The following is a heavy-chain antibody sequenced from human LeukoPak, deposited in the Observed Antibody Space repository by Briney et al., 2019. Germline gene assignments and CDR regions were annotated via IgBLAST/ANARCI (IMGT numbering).Heavy chain of an antibody. D-gene: IGHD3-3*01. V-gene: IGHV4-34*01. CDR2: INHSGST. CDR3: ARAPAPHYDFWSGYYRDNWFDP. CDR1: GGSFSVYY. J-gene: IGHJ5*02. Sequence: SETLSLTCAVYGGSFSVYYWSWIRQPPGKGLEWIGEINHSGSTNYNPSLKSRVTISVDTSKNQFSLKLSSVTAADTAVYYCARAPAPHYDFWSGYYRDNWFDPWGQGTLVTVSS.